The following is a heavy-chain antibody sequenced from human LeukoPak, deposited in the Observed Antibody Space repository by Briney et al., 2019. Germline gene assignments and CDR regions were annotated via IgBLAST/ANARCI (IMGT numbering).Heavy chain of an antibody. Sequence: SETLSLTCAVYGGSFSGYYWSWIRQPPGKGLEWIGEINHSGSTNYNPSLKSRVTISVDTSKNQFSLKLSSVTAADTAAYYCAGSASSTSLGWFDPWGQGTLVTVSS. J-gene: IGHJ5*02. D-gene: IGHD2-2*01. CDR2: INHSGST. V-gene: IGHV4-34*01. CDR3: AGSASSTSLGWFDP. CDR1: GGSFSGYY.